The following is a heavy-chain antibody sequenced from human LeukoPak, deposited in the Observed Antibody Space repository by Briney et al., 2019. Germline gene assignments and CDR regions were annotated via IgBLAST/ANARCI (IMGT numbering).Heavy chain of an antibody. CDR1: GIIFSSDA. CDR3: AKDQDVAAAGTWGSIDY. V-gene: IGHV3-23*01. CDR2: ITKSGDSS. Sequence: GGSLRLSCAASGIIFSSDAMSWVRQVPGKGLEWVSLITKSGDSSYYADSVKGRFTISRDNSKNTVYLQTNSLRAEDTAVYYCAKDQDVAAAGTWGSIDYWGQGTLVTVSS. J-gene: IGHJ4*02. D-gene: IGHD6-13*01.